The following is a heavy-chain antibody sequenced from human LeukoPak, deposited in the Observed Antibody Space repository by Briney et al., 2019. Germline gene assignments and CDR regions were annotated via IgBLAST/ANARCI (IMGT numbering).Heavy chain of an antibody. V-gene: IGHV4-59*11. J-gene: IGHJ5*02. CDR1: GGSIRNHL. CDR3: ARDRNYFDA. Sequence: PSETLSLTCSVSGGSIRNHLWSWIRLPPGKGLEWIGNIYYTTNPNYSPSLASRVTISVDTSKNQLSLNLNSVSAADTAIYYCARDRNYFDAWGQGTRVTVSS. CDR2: IYYTTNP. D-gene: IGHD4-11*01.